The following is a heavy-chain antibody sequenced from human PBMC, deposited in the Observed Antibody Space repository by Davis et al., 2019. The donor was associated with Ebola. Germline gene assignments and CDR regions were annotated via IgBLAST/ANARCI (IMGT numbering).Heavy chain of an antibody. Sequence: PAGSLRLSCAASGFTFSSYGMHWVRQAPGKGLEWVAVIWYDGSNKYYADSVKGRFTISRDNSKNTLYLQMNSLRAEDTAVYYCARDSTDEPGPASGMDVWGKGTTVTVSS. CDR1: GFTFSSYG. V-gene: IGHV3-33*01. CDR2: IWYDGSNK. D-gene: IGHD1-14*01. J-gene: IGHJ6*04. CDR3: ARDSTDEPGPASGMDV.